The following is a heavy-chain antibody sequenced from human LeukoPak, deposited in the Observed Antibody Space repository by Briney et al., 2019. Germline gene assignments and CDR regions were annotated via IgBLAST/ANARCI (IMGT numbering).Heavy chain of an antibody. CDR3: VGPLDY. V-gene: IGHV3-23*01. Sequence: GGSLRLSCAASGFPFSSYAMNWVRQAPGKGLEWVSVIAGSDGFTQYADSVKGRFTISRDNSKNTVYLQMNRLRVEDTALYYCVGPLDYWGQGTLVTVSS. D-gene: IGHD1-14*01. CDR1: GFPFSSYA. CDR2: IAGSDGFT. J-gene: IGHJ4*02.